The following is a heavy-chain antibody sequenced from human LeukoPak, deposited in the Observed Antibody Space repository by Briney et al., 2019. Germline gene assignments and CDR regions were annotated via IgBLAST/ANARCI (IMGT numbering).Heavy chain of an antibody. Sequence: PGGSLRLSCAASGFTFSSYWMSWVRQAPGKGLEWVANIKQDGSEKYYVDSVKGRFTISRDNSKNTLYLQMNSLRAEDTAVYYCARDLLVFGVVIIQGDAFDIWGQGTMVTVSS. CDR3: ARDLLVFGVVIIQGDAFDI. D-gene: IGHD3-3*01. J-gene: IGHJ3*02. CDR1: GFTFSSYW. CDR2: IKQDGSEK. V-gene: IGHV3-7*01.